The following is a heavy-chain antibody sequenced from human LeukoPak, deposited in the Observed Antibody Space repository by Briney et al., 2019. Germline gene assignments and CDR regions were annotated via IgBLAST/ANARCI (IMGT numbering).Heavy chain of an antibody. D-gene: IGHD1-26*01. J-gene: IGHJ3*02. V-gene: IGHV4-59*01. Sequence: SETLSLTCTVSVGSISSYYWSWIRQPPGKGLEWIGYIYYSGSTNYNPSLKSRVTISVDTSKNQFSLKLSSVTAADTAVYYCARGWELSNIDAFDIWGQGTMVTVSS. CDR2: IYYSGST. CDR1: VGSISSYY. CDR3: ARGWELSNIDAFDI.